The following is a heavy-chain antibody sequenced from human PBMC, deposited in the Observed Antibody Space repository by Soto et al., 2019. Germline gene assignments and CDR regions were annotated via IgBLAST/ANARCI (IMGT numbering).Heavy chain of an antibody. J-gene: IGHJ6*02. CDR1: GFTFSSYG. Sequence: GGSLRLSCAASGFTFSSYGMHWVRQAPGKGLEWVAVIWYDGSNKYYADSVKGRFTISRDNSKNTLYLQMNSLRAEDTAVYYCARAPVRGVKYCYYYGMDVWGQGTPVTVSS. V-gene: IGHV3-33*01. CDR3: ARAPVRGVKYCYYYGMDV. D-gene: IGHD3-10*01. CDR2: IWYDGSNK.